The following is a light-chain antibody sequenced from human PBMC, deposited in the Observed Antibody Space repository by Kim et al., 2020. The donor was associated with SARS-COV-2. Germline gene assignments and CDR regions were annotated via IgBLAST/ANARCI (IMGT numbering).Light chain of an antibody. J-gene: IGLJ3*02. Sequence: ALGQTVRITCQGDSLRNNDASWYQQKPGKAPVLVIYGKNNRPSGIPDRFSGSSSGNTASLTITGAQAEDEADYYCKSRDSSGNHLVFGGGTQLTVL. CDR3: KSRDSSGNHLV. V-gene: IGLV3-19*01. CDR2: GKN. CDR1: SLRNND.